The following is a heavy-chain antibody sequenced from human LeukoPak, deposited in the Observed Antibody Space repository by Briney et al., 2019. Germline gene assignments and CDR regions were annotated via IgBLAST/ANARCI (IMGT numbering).Heavy chain of an antibody. CDR3: AREMTYYYDSSGYFVDY. CDR1: GFTFSSYS. Sequence: GGSLRLSCAASGFTFSSYSMNWVRQAPGKGLEWVSSISSSSSYIYYADSLKGRFTISRDNAKNSLYLQMNSLRAEDTAVYYCAREMTYYYDSSGYFVDYWGQGTLVTVSS. J-gene: IGHJ4*02. D-gene: IGHD3-22*01. V-gene: IGHV3-21*01. CDR2: ISSSSSYI.